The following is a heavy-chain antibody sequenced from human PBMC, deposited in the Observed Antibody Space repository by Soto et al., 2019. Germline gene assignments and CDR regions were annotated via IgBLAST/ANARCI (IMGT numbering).Heavy chain of an antibody. D-gene: IGHD2-2*01. V-gene: IGHV4-31*03. J-gene: IGHJ5*02. CDR2: ISFSGST. CDR3: ARDVPHRLTTGCYVGWFGP. Sequence: QVQLQESGPGLVKPSQTLSLTCSVSGASISSNPYYWSWIRQHPGTGLEWIGYISFSGSTFYNPSLRSRVSISIDTSKNQFSLNLSSVTAADTAVYYCARDVPHRLTTGCYVGWFGPWGQGTLVAVSS. CDR1: GASISSNPYY.